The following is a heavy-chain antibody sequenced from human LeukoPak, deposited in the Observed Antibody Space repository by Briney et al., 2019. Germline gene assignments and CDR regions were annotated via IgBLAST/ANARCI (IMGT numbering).Heavy chain of an antibody. CDR1: GGSISNGNW. CDR2: IYHSGRT. V-gene: IGHV4-4*02. CDR3: ARSGHYSLDY. Sequence: SETLSLTCAVSGGSISNGNWWSWVRQPPGKGLEWIAEIYHSGRTNYNPSLKSRVTISVDKSKNQFSLKLNSMTAADTAVYYCARSGHYSLDYWGQGTLVTVSS. D-gene: IGHD5-12*01. J-gene: IGHJ4*02.